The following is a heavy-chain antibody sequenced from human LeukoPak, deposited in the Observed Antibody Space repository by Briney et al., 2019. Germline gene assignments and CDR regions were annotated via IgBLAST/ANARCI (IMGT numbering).Heavy chain of an antibody. J-gene: IGHJ4*02. Sequence: TSETLSLTCAVYGGSFSGYYWSWIRQPPGKGLEWIGEINHSGSTNYNPSLKSRVTISVDTSKNQFSLKLSSVTAADTAVYYCARGWGYCSSTSCSPLGYWGQGTLVTVSS. CDR3: ARGWGYCSSTSCSPLGY. CDR2: INHSGST. V-gene: IGHV4-34*01. D-gene: IGHD2-2*01. CDR1: GGSFSGYY.